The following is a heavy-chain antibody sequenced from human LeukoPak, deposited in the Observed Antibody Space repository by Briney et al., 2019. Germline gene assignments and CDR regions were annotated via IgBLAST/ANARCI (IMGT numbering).Heavy chain of an antibody. J-gene: IGHJ4*02. CDR1: GGSISSYY. Sequence: SETLSLTCTVSGGSISSYYWSWIRQPPGKGLEWIGYIYYSGSTNYNPSLKNRVTISVDTSKNQFSLKLSSVTAADTAVYYCARAGRGAPTFDYWGQGTLVTVSS. CDR3: ARAGRGAPTFDY. D-gene: IGHD3-10*01. CDR2: IYYSGST. V-gene: IGHV4-59*01.